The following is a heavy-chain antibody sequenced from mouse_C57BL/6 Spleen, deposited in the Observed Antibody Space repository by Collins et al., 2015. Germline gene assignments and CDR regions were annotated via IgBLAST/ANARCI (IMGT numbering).Heavy chain of an antibody. CDR2: IRNKANGYTT. V-gene: IGHV7-3*02. Sequence: EVKLVESGGGLVQPGGSLRLSCATSGFTFTDYYMSWVRQPPGKALEWLGFIRNKANGYTTEYSASVKGRFTISRDNSQSILYLQMNTLRAEDSATYYCAREEGSSSSWFAYWGQGTLVTVSA. CDR3: AREEGSSSSWFAY. D-gene: IGHD1-1*01. J-gene: IGHJ3*01. CDR1: GFTFTDYY.